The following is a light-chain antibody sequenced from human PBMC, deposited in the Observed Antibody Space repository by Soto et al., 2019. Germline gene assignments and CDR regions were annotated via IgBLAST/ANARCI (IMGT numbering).Light chain of an antibody. CDR2: LGS. V-gene: IGKV2-28*01. J-gene: IGKJ2*01. CDR3: MQALQSPYT. Sequence: DIVMTQSPLSLPVTPGEPASISCRSSQSLLHSNGYNYLDWYLQKPGQSPQLLISLGSNRASGVPARLSGSGSATDFTLNIARVEAADVGVYYCMQALQSPYTFGQGTKLEIK. CDR1: QSLLHSNGYNY.